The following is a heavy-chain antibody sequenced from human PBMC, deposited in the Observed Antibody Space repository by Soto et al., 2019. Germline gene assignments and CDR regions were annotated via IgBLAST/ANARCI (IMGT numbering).Heavy chain of an antibody. J-gene: IGHJ6*02. CDR2: IKQEGSEK. CDR1: GFTFSTYS. V-gene: IGHV3-7*01. CDR3: ARDPNIVLVPAALRSYYYYYGMDV. Sequence: PGGSLRLSCAASGFTFSTYSMNWVRQAPGKGLEWVANIKQEGSEKYYVDSVKGQFTISRDNAKNSLYLQMNSLRAEDTAVYYCARDPNIVLVPAALRSYYYYYGMDVWGQGTTVTVSS. D-gene: IGHD2-2*01.